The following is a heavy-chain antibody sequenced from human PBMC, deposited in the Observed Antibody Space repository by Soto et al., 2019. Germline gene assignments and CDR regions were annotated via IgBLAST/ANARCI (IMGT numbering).Heavy chain of an antibody. V-gene: IGHV3-30-3*01. CDR1: GFTFSSYA. CDR3: ARDYSDSSGYFSYAFDI. Sequence: QVQLVESGGGVVQPGRSLRLSCAASGFTFSSYAMHWVRQAPGKGLEWVAVISYDGSNKYYADSVKGRFTISRDNSKNTLYLQMHSLRAEDTAVYYCARDYSDSSGYFSYAFDIWGQGTMVRLF. CDR2: ISYDGSNK. J-gene: IGHJ3*02. D-gene: IGHD3-22*01.